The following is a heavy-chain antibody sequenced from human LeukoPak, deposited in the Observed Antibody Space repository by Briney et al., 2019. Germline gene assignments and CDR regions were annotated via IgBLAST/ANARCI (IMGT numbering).Heavy chain of an antibody. CDR3: ATRTVTTSRRAFDI. CDR1: GFTFSSYA. V-gene: IGHV3-30*02. D-gene: IGHD4-17*01. J-gene: IGHJ3*02. CDR2: IRYDGSNK. Sequence: GGSLRLSCAASGFTFSSYAMSWVRQAPGKGLEWVAFIRYDGSNKYYADSVKGRFTISRDNSKNTLYLQMNSLRAEDTAVYYCATRTVTTSRRAFDIWGQGTMVTVSS.